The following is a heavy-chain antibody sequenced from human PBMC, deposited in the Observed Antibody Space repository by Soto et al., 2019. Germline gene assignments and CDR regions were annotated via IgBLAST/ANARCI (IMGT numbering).Heavy chain of an antibody. V-gene: IGHV3-33*01. CDR1: GFTFSSYG. CDR2: IWYDGSNK. D-gene: IGHD3-10*01. CDR3: ARGKDYYGSGSYSYYYYYGMDV. J-gene: IGHJ6*02. Sequence: GGSLRLSCAASGFTFSSYGMHWVRQAPGKGLEWVAVIWYDGSNKYYADSVKGRFTISRDNSKNTVYLQMNSLRAEDTAVYYCARGKDYYGSGSYSYYYYYGMDVWGQGTTVTVSS.